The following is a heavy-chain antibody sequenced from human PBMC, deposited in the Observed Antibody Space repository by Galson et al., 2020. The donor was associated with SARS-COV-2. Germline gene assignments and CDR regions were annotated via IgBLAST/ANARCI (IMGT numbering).Heavy chain of an antibody. CDR2: ISAYNGDT. Sequence: ASVKVPCKTSGYTFTSYGYSWVRQAPGQGLEWMGWISAYNGDTKFAPRFEGRVTMTTDTSTSTVHMELGRLTSDDTAVYYRAGEPTILGIPGSSQRFFDYWGQGILVTVSS. CDR3: AGEPTILGIPGSSQRFFDY. J-gene: IGHJ4*02. D-gene: IGHD1-26*01. V-gene: IGHV1-18*01. CDR1: GYTFTSYG.